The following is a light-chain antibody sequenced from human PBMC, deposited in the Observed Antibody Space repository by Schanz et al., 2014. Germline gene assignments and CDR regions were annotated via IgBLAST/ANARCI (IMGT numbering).Light chain of an antibody. V-gene: IGLV1-40*01. CDR3: QSYDSSLSVV. CDR2: GNT. CDR1: SSNIGTGFA. J-gene: IGLJ2*01. Sequence: QSVLTQPPSVSGAPGQTVTISCTGSSSNIGTGFAVHWYQQLPGTAPKLLIYGNTNRPSGVPDRFSGSKSGTSASLAITGLQAGDEADYYCQSYDSSLSVVFGGGTKVTVL.